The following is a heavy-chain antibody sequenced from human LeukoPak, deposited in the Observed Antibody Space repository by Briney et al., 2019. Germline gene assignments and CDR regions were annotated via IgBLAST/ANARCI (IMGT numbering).Heavy chain of an antibody. CDR3: ASVGLQGFDP. D-gene: IGHD4-11*01. Sequence: SETLSLTCAVSGGSISSGSYSWSWIRQPPGKGLEWIGYIYHSGSTYYNPSLKSRVTISVDRSKNQFSLKLSSVTAADTAVYYCASVGLQGFDPWGQGTLVTVSS. V-gene: IGHV4-30-2*01. CDR2: IYHSGST. CDR1: GGSISSGSYS. J-gene: IGHJ5*02.